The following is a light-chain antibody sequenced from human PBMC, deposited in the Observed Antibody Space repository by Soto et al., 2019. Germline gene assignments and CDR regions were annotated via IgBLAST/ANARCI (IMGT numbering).Light chain of an antibody. J-gene: IGKJ4*02. CDR3: QQYGSSPPGLT. CDR1: QSLGGN. CDR2: RAS. Sequence: EMVMTQSPATLSVSPGHTAPLSCRASQSLGGNLAWYQQKPGKAPRLLILRASSRATAIPDRFSGSGSGTHFTLTISRLEPEDFAVYYCQQYGSSPPGLTFGGGTKVDIK. V-gene: IGKV3-20*01.